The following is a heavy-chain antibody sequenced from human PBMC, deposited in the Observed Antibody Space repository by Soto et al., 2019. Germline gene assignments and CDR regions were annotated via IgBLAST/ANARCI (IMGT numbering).Heavy chain of an antibody. D-gene: IGHD3-16*02. Sequence: GSLRLSCAASGFTFSSYAMHWVRQAPGKGLEWVAVISYDGSNKYYADSVKGRFTISGDNSKNTLYLQMNSLGAEDTAVYYCARAGSKADGRRSYYFDYWGQVTLVTVSS. J-gene: IGHJ4*02. CDR3: ARAGSKADGRRSYYFDY. CDR2: ISYDGSNK. V-gene: IGHV3-30-3*01. CDR1: GFTFSSYA.